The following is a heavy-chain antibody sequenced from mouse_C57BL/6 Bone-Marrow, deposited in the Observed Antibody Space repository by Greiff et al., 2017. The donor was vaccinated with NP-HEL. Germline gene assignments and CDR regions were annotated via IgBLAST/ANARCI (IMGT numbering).Heavy chain of an antibody. Sequence: VQRVESGAELVRPGASVKLSCKASGYTFTDYYINWVKQRPGQGLEWIARIYPGSGNTYYNEKFKGKATLTAEKSSSTAYMQLSSLTSEDSAVYFCARSILFDYWGQGTTLTVSS. V-gene: IGHV1-76*01. CDR1: GYTFTDYY. CDR2: IYPGSGNT. J-gene: IGHJ2*01. D-gene: IGHD5-1-1*01. CDR3: ARSILFDY.